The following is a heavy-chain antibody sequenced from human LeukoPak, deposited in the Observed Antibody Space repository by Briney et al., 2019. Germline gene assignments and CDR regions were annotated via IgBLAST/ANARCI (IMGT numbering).Heavy chain of an antibody. CDR1: GFTFTSSA. CDR2: IVVGSGNT. CDR3: ARGPLAPLYSSSVPGSFDY. J-gene: IGHJ4*02. Sequence: ASVKVSCKASGFTFTSSAVQWVRQARGQRLEWIGWIVVGSGNTNYAQKFQERVTITRDMSTSTAYMELSSLRSEDTAVYYCARGPLAPLYSSSVPGSFDYWGQGTLVTVSS. V-gene: IGHV1-58*01. D-gene: IGHD6-6*01.